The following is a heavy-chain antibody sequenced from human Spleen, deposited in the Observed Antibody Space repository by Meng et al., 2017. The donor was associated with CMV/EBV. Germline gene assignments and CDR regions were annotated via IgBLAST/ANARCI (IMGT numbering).Heavy chain of an antibody. Sequence: SVKVSCKASGGTFNSYAITWVRQAPGQGLEGLGVIIPIFGATNYAQRFQGRVAITTDESTTTAYMELSSLRSDDTAVYYCAKDEPSDCGGDCLVEYWGQGTLVTVSS. CDR3: AKDEPSDCGGDCLVEY. CDR1: GGTFNSYA. J-gene: IGHJ4*02. V-gene: IGHV1-69*05. CDR2: IIPIFGAT. D-gene: IGHD2-21*01.